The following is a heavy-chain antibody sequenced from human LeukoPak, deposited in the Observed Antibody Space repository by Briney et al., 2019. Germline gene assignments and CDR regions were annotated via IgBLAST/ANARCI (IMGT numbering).Heavy chain of an antibody. CDR2: IYSSGTA. D-gene: IGHD5-12*01. CDR3: ATRTEKTRISGYYSFDH. V-gene: IGHV4-4*07. Sequence: AETLSLTCTVSGCSISGYFLTWIRQPAGKELEWIGRIYSSGTAYYNPSLESGVTISFRTFNNQLLLQETSVPAAETAAYYCATRTEKTRISGYYSFDHWGRGLLVTVSS. CDR1: GCSISGYF. J-gene: IGHJ4*02.